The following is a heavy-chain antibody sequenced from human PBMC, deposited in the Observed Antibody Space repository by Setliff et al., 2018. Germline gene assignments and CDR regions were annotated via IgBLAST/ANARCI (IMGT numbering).Heavy chain of an antibody. V-gene: IGHV1-18*01. D-gene: IGHD2-21*01. J-gene: IGHJ5*02. Sequence: GASVKVSCKASGYTFKTYGFTWVRQAPGQGLEWMGWISPYNGNTNSAQKFQGRVTMTTDTSTSTAYMELKSLRYDDTAVYYCARGGGSYRAGNSRPTYWFDPWGQGTLVTVSS. CDR1: GYTFKTYG. CDR3: ARGGGSYRAGNSRPTYWFDP. CDR2: ISPYNGNT.